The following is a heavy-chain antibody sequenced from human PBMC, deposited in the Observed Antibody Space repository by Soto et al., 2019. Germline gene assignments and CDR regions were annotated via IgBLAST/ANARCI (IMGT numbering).Heavy chain of an antibody. J-gene: IGHJ4*02. CDR3: GGGATGDY. CDR1: GFTFSSYA. V-gene: IGHV3-23*01. Sequence: EVQRLESGGGLVQPGGSLRLSCAASGFTFSSYAMSWVRQDPGKGLEWVSAISGSGGSTYYADSVKGRFTISRDNSKNTLYLQINDLLAEDTTVYYCGGGATGDYWGQGILVTVFS. D-gene: IGHD1-26*01. CDR2: ISGSGGST.